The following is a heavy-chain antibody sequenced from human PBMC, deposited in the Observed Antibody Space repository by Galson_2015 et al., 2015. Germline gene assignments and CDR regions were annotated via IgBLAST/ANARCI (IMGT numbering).Heavy chain of an antibody. J-gene: IGHJ4*02. CDR2: ISGSGGST. CDR1: GFTFSSCA. V-gene: IGHV3-23*01. CDR3: AKDRTYYYDSSGYYSSSFDY. Sequence: SLRLSCAASGFTFSSCAMSWVRQAPGKGLEWVSAISGSGGSTYYADSVKGRFTISRDNSKNTLYLQMNSLRAEDTAVYYCAKDRTYYYDSSGYYSSSFDYWGQGTLVTVSS. D-gene: IGHD3-22*01.